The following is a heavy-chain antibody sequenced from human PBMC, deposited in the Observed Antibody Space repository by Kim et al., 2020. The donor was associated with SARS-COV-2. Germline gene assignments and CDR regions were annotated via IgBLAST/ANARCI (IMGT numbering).Heavy chain of an antibody. Sequence: ASVKVSCKASGYTFTSYGISWVRQAPGQGLEWMGWISAYNGNTNYAQKLQGRVTMTTDTSTSTAYMELRSLRSDDTAVYYCATGGRPLYYYYYGMDVWGQGTTVTVSS. CDR2: ISAYNGNT. CDR1: GYTFTSYG. D-gene: IGHD3-10*01. J-gene: IGHJ6*02. V-gene: IGHV1-18*01. CDR3: ATGGRPLYYYYYGMDV.